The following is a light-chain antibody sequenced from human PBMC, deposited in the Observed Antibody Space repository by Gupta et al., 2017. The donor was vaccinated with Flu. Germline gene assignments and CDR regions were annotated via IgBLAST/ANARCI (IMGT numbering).Light chain of an antibody. CDR2: TNN. V-gene: IGLV1-44*01. Sequence: QSVLTQPPSASGTPGQRVTISCSGGSSNIGSHVVDWYQQVPGTAPRLLIYTNNQRPSGVPDRFSGSKSGTSASLAISGLQSEDEADYFCAAWDDSLNDLLFGGGTKLTAL. CDR3: AAWDDSLNDLL. J-gene: IGLJ2*01. CDR1: SSNIGSHV.